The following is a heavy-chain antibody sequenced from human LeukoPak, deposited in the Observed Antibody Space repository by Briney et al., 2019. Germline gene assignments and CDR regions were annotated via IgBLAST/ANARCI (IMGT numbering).Heavy chain of an antibody. V-gene: IGHV3-33*01. Sequence: PGRSLRLSCAASGFTFSSYGMHWVRQAPGKGLEWVAVIWYDGSNKYYADSVKGRFTISRDNSKNTLYLQMNSLRAEDTAVYYCARGRAGAARSTNFDYWGLGTLVTVSS. J-gene: IGHJ4*02. CDR1: GFTFSSYG. CDR3: ARGRAGAARSTNFDY. CDR2: IWYDGSNK. D-gene: IGHD2/OR15-2a*01.